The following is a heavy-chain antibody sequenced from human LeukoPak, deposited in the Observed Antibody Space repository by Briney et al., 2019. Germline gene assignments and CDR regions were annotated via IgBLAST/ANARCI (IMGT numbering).Heavy chain of an antibody. CDR2: IYYSGST. Sequence: PSETLSLTCTVSGGSISSYYWSWLRQPPGKGLGWIGYIYYSGSTNYNPSLKSRVTISVDTSKNQFSLKLSSVTAADTAVYYCARGAPVGSSWYSEPYHFDYWGQGTLVTVSS. CDR3: ARGAPVGSSWYSEPYHFDY. D-gene: IGHD6-13*01. J-gene: IGHJ4*02. V-gene: IGHV4-59*01. CDR1: GGSISSYY.